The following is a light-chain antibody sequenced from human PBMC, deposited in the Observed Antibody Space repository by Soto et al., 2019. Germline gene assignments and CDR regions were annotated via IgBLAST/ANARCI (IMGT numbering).Light chain of an antibody. CDR3: SSYTSSSTLAV. J-gene: IGLJ1*01. CDR1: SSDVGGYNY. CDR2: DVS. Sequence: QSALTQPASVSGSPGQSITISCTGTSSDVGGYNYVSWYQQHPGKAPKLMIYDVSKRPSGVSNRFADYKSGNTASLTVSGLQAKDEAHYYCSSYTSSSTLAVFGTGTKVTVL. V-gene: IGLV2-14*01.